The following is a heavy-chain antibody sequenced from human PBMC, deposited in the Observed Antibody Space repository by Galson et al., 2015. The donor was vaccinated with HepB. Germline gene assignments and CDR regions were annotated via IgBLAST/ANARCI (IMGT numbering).Heavy chain of an antibody. CDR3: ARDLTPIAALRGMDV. Sequence: SLRLSCAASGFTFSSYAMHWVRRAPGKGLEWVAVISYDGSNKYYADSVKGRFTISRDNSKNTLYLQMNSLRAEDTAVYYCARDLTPIAALRGMDVWGQGTTVTVSS. CDR1: GFTFSSYA. D-gene: IGHD6-13*01. V-gene: IGHV3-30-3*01. CDR2: ISYDGSNK. J-gene: IGHJ6*02.